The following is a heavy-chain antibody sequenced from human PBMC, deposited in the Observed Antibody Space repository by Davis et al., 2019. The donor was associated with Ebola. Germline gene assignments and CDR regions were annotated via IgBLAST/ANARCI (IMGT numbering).Heavy chain of an antibody. J-gene: IGHJ6*02. D-gene: IGHD5-24*01. V-gene: IGHV3-9*01. CDR3: AKDMGGEMATNVDYYYGMDV. CDR1: GFTFDDYA. CDR2: ISWNSGSI. Sequence: PGGSLRLSCAASGFTFDDYAMHWVRQAPGKGLEWVSGISWNSGSIGYVDSVKGRFTISRDNAKNSLYLQMNSLRAEDTALYYCAKDMGGEMATNVDYYYGMDVWGQGTTVTVSS.